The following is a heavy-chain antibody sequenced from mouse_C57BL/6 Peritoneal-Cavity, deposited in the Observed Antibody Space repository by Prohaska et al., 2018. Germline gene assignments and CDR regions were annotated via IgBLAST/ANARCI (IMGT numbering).Heavy chain of an antibody. J-gene: IGHJ2*01. V-gene: IGHV8-8*01. D-gene: IGHD3-2*02. CDR3: ARSDSSGFDY. CDR2: IWWDDDK. CDR1: G. Sequence: GVGWIRQPSGKGLEWLAHIWWDDDKYYNPALKSRLTISKDTSKNQVFLKIANVDTADTATYYCARSDSSGFDYWGQGTTLTVSS.